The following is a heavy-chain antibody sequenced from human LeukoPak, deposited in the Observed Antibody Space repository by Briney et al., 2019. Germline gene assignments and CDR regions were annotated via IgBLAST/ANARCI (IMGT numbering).Heavy chain of an antibody. Sequence: GGSLRLSCTASGFTFGDYAMSWFRQASAKGLEWVAGMDQGGGFIQYADSVKGRFTISRDNSKNTLHLQMSSLRAEDTAVYYCAKDYRGSGEVGETGPLDYWGQGTLVTVSS. CDR2: MDQGGGFI. J-gene: IGHJ4*02. CDR3: AKDYRGSGEVGETGPLDY. CDR1: GFTFGDYA. D-gene: IGHD1-14*01. V-gene: IGHV3-23*01.